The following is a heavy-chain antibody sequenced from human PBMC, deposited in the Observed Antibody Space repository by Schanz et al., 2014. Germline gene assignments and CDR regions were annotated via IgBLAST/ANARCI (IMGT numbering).Heavy chain of an antibody. J-gene: IGHJ4*02. CDR3: ARCLRNYDIMTGYNLSFDY. CDR1: GGSLSGHY. V-gene: IGHV4-34*01. D-gene: IGHD3-9*01. CDR2: INPNEGI. Sequence: QVQLQQWGAGVLKPSETLSLTCVVSGGSLSGHYWSWIRQSPGKGLEWIGEINPNEGIHHNPSLKSRVPISVDMSKNQFSLKLAFVTAADTAVYYCARCLRNYDIMTGYNLSFDYWGLGTLVTVSS.